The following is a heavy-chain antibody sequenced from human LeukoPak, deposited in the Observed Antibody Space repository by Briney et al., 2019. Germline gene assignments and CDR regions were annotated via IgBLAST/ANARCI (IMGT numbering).Heavy chain of an antibody. CDR1: GCTFTSYG. J-gene: IGHJ6*03. CDR3: ARRAYYDSSGSNYYYYYYYMDV. CDR2: ISAYNGNT. D-gene: IGHD3-22*01. Sequence: EASVKVSCKASGCTFTSYGISWVRQAPGQGLEWMGWISAYNGNTNYAQKLQGRVTMTTDTSTSTAYMELRSLRSDDTAVYYCARRAYYDSSGSNYYYYYYYMDVWGKGTTVTISS. V-gene: IGHV1-18*01.